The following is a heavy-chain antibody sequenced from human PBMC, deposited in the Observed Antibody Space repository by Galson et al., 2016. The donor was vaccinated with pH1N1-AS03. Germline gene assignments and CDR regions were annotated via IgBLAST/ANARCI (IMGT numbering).Heavy chain of an antibody. D-gene: IGHD3-16*01. Sequence: SLRLSCAASGFTINNNYMSWVRQAPGKGLEWVSVIYGGGDTSYADSVKGRFTISRDNSKNTVYLQMNSLRVEDTAVYYCAREPWGSTQGEYWGQGTLVTVSS. V-gene: IGHV3-53*01. CDR3: AREPWGSTQGEY. CDR1: GFTINNNY. J-gene: IGHJ4*02. CDR2: IYGGGDT.